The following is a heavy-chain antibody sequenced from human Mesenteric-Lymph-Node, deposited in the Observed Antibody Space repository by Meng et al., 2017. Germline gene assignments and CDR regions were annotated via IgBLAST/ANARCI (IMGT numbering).Heavy chain of an antibody. V-gene: IGHV6-1*01. CDR1: GDSVSSNSAA. J-gene: IGHJ4*02. CDR3: ASWYFNY. CDR2: TCYRSKWYY. Sequence: QVQLQQSGPGMVETSKTPSLTCAISGDSVSSNSAAWHWIRQSPSRGLEWLGMTCYRSKWYYDYAVSVKSRITNNPDTSRDQFSLQLNSVTPEDTAVYYCASWYFNYWGQGTLVTVSS.